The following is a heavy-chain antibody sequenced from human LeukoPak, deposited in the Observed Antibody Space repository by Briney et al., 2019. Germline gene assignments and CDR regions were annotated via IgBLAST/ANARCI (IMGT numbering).Heavy chain of an antibody. D-gene: IGHD5-18*01. J-gene: IGHJ4*02. CDR3: ARDQGGYTYGYLFDS. CDR1: GFTFSSNA. Sequence: PGGSLRLSCTASGFTFSSNAMHWVRQAPGKGLEWVAVISYDGSDKYYADSVKGRFTISRDNSKNTLYLQMNSLRAEDTAVYYCARDQGGYTYGYLFDSWGQGTQVTVSS. V-gene: IGHV3-30*04. CDR2: ISYDGSDK.